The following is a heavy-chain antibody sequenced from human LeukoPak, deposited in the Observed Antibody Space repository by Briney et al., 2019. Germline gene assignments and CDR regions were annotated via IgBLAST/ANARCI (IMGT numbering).Heavy chain of an antibody. Sequence: GGSLRLSCAASGFTVSSNYMSWVRQAPGKGLEWVSVIYSGGSTYYADSVKGRFTISRDNSKNTLYLQMNSLRAEDTAVYYCARDFIAKRTTVTTGGYYYYGMDVWGQGTTVTVSS. CDR3: ARDFIAKRTTVTTGGYYYYGMDV. J-gene: IGHJ6*02. V-gene: IGHV3-66*01. D-gene: IGHD4-17*01. CDR2: IYSGGST. CDR1: GFTVSSNY.